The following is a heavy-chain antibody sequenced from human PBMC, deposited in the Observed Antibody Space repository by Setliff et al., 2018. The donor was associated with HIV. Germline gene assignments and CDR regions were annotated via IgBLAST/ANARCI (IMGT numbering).Heavy chain of an antibody. J-gene: IGHJ3*02. D-gene: IGHD3-22*01. CDR2: FDPEYDKT. Sequence: PWASVKVSCKVSGYTLTELSIHWVRQAPGKGLEWMGGFDPEYDKTFYAQKFQGRVTMSEDTSTDTAYMELTSLRSEDTAVYYCATRAYDSSGYLRSRVSGAAFDIWGQGTMVTVSS. CDR1: GYTLTELS. CDR3: ATRAYDSSGYLRSRVSGAAFDI. V-gene: IGHV1-24*01.